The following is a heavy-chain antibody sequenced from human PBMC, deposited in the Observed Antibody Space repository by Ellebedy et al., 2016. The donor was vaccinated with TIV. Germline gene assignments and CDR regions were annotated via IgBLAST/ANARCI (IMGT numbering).Heavy chain of an antibody. V-gene: IGHV3-21*01. CDR2: ISSSSSSI. Sequence: GESLKISXAASGFTFSSYSMNWVRQAPGKGLKWVSSISSSSSSIYYADSVRGRFTISRDNAKNSLYLQMNTLRAEDTVVYYCAREFGSGSYPRLDYWGQGTLVTVSS. J-gene: IGHJ4*02. CDR1: GFTFSSYS. D-gene: IGHD3-10*01. CDR3: AREFGSGSYPRLDY.